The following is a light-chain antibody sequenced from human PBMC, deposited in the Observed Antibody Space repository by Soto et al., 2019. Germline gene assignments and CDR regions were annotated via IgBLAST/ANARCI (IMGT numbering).Light chain of an antibody. CDR3: MQGLTTPLT. V-gene: IGKV2-28*01. Sequence: DIWLTKSPLSLPVTPGEPASISCRSSQSVLSSNGNNYLDWYLQKPGQSPQVLIYLGSNRASGVPDRFSGSGSGTDFTLKISRVEAEDVGVYYCMQGLTTPLTFGGGTKVDIK. J-gene: IGKJ4*01. CDR2: LGS. CDR1: QSVLSSNGNNY.